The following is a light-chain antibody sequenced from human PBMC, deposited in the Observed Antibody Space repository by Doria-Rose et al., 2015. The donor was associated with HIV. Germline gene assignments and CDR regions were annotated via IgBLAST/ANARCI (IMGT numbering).Light chain of an antibody. CDR1: QSISSW. CDR3: QQYNSYQWT. Sequence: DIQVTQSPSTLSASVGDRVTITCRASQSISSWLAWYQQEPGKAPKLLIYKASTLESGVPSRFSGSGSGTSFTLTITSLQPDDFATYYCQQYNSYQWTVGQGTKVESK. CDR2: KAS. V-gene: IGKV1-5*03. J-gene: IGKJ1*01.